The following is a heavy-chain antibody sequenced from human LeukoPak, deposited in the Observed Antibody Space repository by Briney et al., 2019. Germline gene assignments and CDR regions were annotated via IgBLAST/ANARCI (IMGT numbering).Heavy chain of an antibody. CDR3: VRVNDYGDRNLYYFGY. CDR2: ISSDGDNT. D-gene: IGHD4-17*01. Sequence: AETLTLSCSASGFTFSNYGMYWVRQPPGKGLEFVSAISSDGDNTFYADSVKGRFTLSRDNVKNTMYLQTMSLRGEDTAVYYCVRVNDYGDRNLYYFGYWGQGTLVTVSS. V-gene: IGHV3-64D*06. CDR1: GFTFSNYG. J-gene: IGHJ4*02.